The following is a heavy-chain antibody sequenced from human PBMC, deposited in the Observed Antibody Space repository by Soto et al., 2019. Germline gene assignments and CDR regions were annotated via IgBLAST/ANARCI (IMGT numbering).Heavy chain of an antibody. V-gene: IGHV1-18*01. CDR3: ARGRYGDY. CDR2: ISAHNGNT. J-gene: IGHJ4*02. Sequence: QVHLLQSGAEVKKPGASVKVSCQASGYAFTTYCITWVRQAPGQGLEWMGWISAHNGNTNYAQKLQGRVTVTRDTSTSTAYMELRSLRSDDTAVYYCARGRYGDYWGQGALVTVSS. D-gene: IGHD1-1*01. CDR1: GYAFTTYC.